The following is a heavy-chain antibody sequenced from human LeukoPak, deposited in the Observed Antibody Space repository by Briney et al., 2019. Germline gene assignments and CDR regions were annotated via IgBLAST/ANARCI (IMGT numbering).Heavy chain of an antibody. CDR2: INPHSGGT. Sequence: ASVKVSCKASGYTFTGYYIPWVRQAPGQGLEWMGWINPHSGGTNYAQKFQGGVTMTRDTSITTAYMELSSLRSEDTAVYYCARAGDGSGSYSDYWGQGTLVTVSS. D-gene: IGHD3-10*01. CDR3: ARAGDGSGSYSDY. CDR1: GYTFTGYY. J-gene: IGHJ4*02. V-gene: IGHV1-2*02.